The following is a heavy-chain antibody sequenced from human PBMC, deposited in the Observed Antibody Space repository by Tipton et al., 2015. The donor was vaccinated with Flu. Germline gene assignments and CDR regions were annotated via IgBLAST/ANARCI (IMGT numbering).Heavy chain of an antibody. V-gene: IGHV4-59*12. CDR2: IYYSGST. CDR3: ARGQRGGYRIQLWPPDY. Sequence: TLSLTCTVSGGSISSYYWSWIRQPPGKGLEWIGYIYYSGSTNYNPSLKSRVTISVDTSKNQFSLKLSSVTAADTAVYYCARGQRGGYRIQLWPPDYWGQGTLVTVSS. CDR1: GGSISSYY. D-gene: IGHD5-18*01. J-gene: IGHJ4*02.